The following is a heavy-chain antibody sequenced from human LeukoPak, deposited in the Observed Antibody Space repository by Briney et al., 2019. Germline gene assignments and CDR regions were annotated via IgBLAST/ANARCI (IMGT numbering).Heavy chain of an antibody. V-gene: IGHV3-48*02. CDR3: ARVDDCGGDCYPRVGYYYYGMDV. CDR1: GFTFSSYS. CDR2: ISSSSSTI. J-gene: IGHJ6*02. D-gene: IGHD2-21*02. Sequence: GGSLRLSCAASGFTFSSYSMNWVRQAPGKGLEWVSYISSSSSTIYYADSVKGRFTISRDNAKNSRYLQMNSLRDEDTAVYYCARVDDCGGDCYPRVGYYYYGMDVWGQGTTVTVSS.